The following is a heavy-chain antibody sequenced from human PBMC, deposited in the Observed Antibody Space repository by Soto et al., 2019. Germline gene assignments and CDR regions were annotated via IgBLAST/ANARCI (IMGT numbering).Heavy chain of an antibody. CDR1: GGSISSYY. J-gene: IGHJ6*02. V-gene: IGHV4-59*01. Sequence: SETLSLTCTVPGGSISSYYWSWIRQPPGKGLEWIGYIYYSGSTNYNPSLKSRVTISVDTSKNQFSLKLSSVTAADTAVYYCARGYYGSGSYSAYYYYGMDVWGQGTTVTVSS. CDR2: IYYSGST. D-gene: IGHD3-10*01. CDR3: ARGYYGSGSYSAYYYYGMDV.